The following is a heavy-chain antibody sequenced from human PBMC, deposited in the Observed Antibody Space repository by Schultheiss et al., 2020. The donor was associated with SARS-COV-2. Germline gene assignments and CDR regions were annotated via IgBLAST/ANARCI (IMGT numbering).Heavy chain of an antibody. CDR1: GGSFSGYY. CDR2: IYTSGST. J-gene: IGHJ6*02. V-gene: IGHV4-59*10. CDR3: ARDDYSERGGYGMDV. D-gene: IGHD4-11*01. Sequence: SETLSLTCAVYGGSFSGYYWSWIRQPPGKGLEWIGRIYTSGSTNYNPSLKSRVTISVDTSKNQFSLKLSSVTAADTAVYYCARDDYSERGGYGMDVWGQGTTVTVSS.